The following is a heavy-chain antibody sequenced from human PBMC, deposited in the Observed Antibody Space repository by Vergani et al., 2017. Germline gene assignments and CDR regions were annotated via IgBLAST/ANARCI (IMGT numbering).Heavy chain of an antibody. CDR1: GFTLSNYN. CDR3: AKHFRGWGIDY. J-gene: IGHJ4*02. V-gene: IGHV3-30*02. Sequence: QVQLVESGGGVVQRGGYLRLSCATSGFTLSNYNMQWIRQGPGKGLEFVAFIQFDGSNQYYADSVKGRFTLSRDFSKNTLYLQMNSLRTDDTATYYCAKHFRGWGIDYWGQGTQVIFSS. CDR2: IQFDGSNQ. D-gene: IGHD3-16*01.